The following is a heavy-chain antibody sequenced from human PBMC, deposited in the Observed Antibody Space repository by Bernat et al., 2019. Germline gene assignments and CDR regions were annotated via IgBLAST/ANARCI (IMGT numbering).Heavy chain of an antibody. D-gene: IGHD3-10*01. Sequence: EVQLVESGGGLVKPGGSLRLSCAASGFTFSNAWMNWVRQAPGKGLEWVGRIKSKTDGGTTDYAAPMKGRFTISRDDSKNTLYLQMNSLKTEDTAVYYCTTRVPYGSGSYRVDYWGQGTLVTVSS. CDR3: TTRVPYGSGSYRVDY. CDR2: IKSKTDGGTT. J-gene: IGHJ4*02. CDR1: GFTFSNAW. V-gene: IGHV3-15*07.